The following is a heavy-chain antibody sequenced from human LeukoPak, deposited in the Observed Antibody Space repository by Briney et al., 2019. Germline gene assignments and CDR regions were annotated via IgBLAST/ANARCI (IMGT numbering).Heavy chain of an antibody. D-gene: IGHD6-19*01. CDR3: TRGVAISTSGWYDTFDY. CDR2: ISTDGSRI. V-gene: IGHV3-64*02. J-gene: IGHJ4*02. Sequence: PGGSLRLSCAASGFTFRDYVMYWVRQAPGKGLEYVSVISTDGSRIYYADSVKGRFTISRDNFKNTLYLQMGSLRAEDMAFYYCTRGVAISTSGWYDTFDYWGQGALVTVSS. CDR1: GFTFRDYV.